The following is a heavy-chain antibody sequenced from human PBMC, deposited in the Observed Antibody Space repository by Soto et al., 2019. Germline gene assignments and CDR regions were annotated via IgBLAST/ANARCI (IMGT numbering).Heavy chain of an antibody. CDR2: IGTAGDT. CDR3: ARGVGITMVRGVINDYYYMDV. D-gene: IGHD3-10*01. J-gene: IGHJ6*03. CDR1: GFTFSSYD. Sequence: GGSLRLSCAASGFTFSSYDMHWVRQATGKSLEWVSAIGTAGDTYYPGSVKGRFTISRENAKNSLYLQMNSLRAGDTAVYYCARGVGITMVRGVINDYYYMDVWGKGTTVTVSS. V-gene: IGHV3-13*01.